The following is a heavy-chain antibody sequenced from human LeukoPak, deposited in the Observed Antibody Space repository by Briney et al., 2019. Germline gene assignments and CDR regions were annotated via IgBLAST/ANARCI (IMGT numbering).Heavy chain of an antibody. CDR2: IYTGDSET. D-gene: IGHD1-1*01. CDR3: ARQKGTTGIVYYYYGMDV. Sequence: GESLKISCKSSGYRFTNYWIGWVRQMPGKGLEWMGIIYTGDSETRYSPSFQGQVTISADKSIGTAYLQWSSLKASDTAIYYCARQKGTTGIVYYYYGMDVWGQGTTVTVSS. CDR1: GYRFTNYW. J-gene: IGHJ6*02. V-gene: IGHV5-51*01.